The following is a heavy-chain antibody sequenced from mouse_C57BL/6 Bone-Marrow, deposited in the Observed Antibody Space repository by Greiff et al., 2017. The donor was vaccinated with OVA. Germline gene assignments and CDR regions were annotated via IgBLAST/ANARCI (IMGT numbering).Heavy chain of an antibody. V-gene: IGHV1-18*01. J-gene: IGHJ3*01. CDR2: INPNNGGT. CDR1: GYTFTDYN. Sequence: EVQLQQSGPELVKPGASVKIPCKASGYTFTDYNMDWVKQSHGKSLEWIGDINPNNGGTIYNQKFKGKATLTVDKSSSTAYMELRSLTSEDTAVYYCARLGLTTVAAGGWFAYWGQVTLVTVSA. CDR3: ARLGLTTVAAGGWFAY. D-gene: IGHD1-1*01.